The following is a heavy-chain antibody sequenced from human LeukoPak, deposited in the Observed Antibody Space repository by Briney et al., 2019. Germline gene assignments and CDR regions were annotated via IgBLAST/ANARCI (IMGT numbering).Heavy chain of an antibody. Sequence: GGSLRLSCAASGFTFSNAWVSWVRQAPGKGLEWVGRIKSKTDGGTTDYAAPVKGRFTISRDDSKNTLYLHMSSLKTEDTAVYYCTALWGFAFDIWGQGTLVTVFS. CDR3: TALWGFAFDI. CDR1: GFTFSNAW. CDR2: IKSKTDGGTT. D-gene: IGHD7-27*01. V-gene: IGHV3-15*01. J-gene: IGHJ3*02.